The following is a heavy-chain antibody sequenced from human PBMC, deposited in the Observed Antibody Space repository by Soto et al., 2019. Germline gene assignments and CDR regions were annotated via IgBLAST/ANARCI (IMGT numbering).Heavy chain of an antibody. CDR1: GYTFINFD. V-gene: IGHV1-8*02. Sequence: ASVKVSCKASGYTFINFDISWVRQAAGQGLEWLGWMNPGSGKTGYASKFQGRVAMTRDASTGTSHLELSSLTSDDTAVYYCARMASAGTLNWFDPWGQGTLVNV. CDR2: MNPGSGKT. J-gene: IGHJ5*02. D-gene: IGHD6-13*01. CDR3: ARMASAGTLNWFDP.